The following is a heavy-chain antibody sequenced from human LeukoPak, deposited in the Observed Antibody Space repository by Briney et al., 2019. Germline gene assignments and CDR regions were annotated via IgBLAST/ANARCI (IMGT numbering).Heavy chain of an antibody. V-gene: IGHV3-23*01. J-gene: IGHJ4*02. CDR1: GFTFSSYA. Sequence: GGPLRLSCAASGFTFSSYAMTWVRQAPGKGLEWVSAMTSGGGTYYADSVKGRFTISRDNSKNTVYLQMNSLRAEDTAVYYCAKDLTRSSGGFDYWGQGTLVTVSS. D-gene: IGHD6-6*01. CDR3: AKDLTRSSGGFDY. CDR2: MTSGGGT.